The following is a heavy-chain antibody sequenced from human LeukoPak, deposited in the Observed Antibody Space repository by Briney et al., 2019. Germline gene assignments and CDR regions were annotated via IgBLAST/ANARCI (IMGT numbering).Heavy chain of an antibody. J-gene: IGHJ4*02. CDR1: GFTFSNYG. CDR3: ARDLQAKGIFDY. CDR2: IWYDGSNK. Sequence: PGGSLRLSCAASGFTFSNYGMHWVRQAPGKGLEWVAIIWYDGSNKNYADAVKGRFTISRDNSKNTLYVQMNSLRAEDTAVYYCARDLQAKGIFDYWGQGTLVTVSS. V-gene: IGHV3-33*01.